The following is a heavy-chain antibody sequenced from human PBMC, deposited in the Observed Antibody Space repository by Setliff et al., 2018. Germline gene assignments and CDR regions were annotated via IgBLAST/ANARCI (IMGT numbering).Heavy chain of an antibody. CDR1: GYSFSNYW. J-gene: IGHJ4*02. CDR2: IYPGDSRT. V-gene: IGHV5-51*01. Sequence: GESLKISCKASGYSFSNYWIGWLRQMPGAGLEWMGVIYPGDSRTTYSPSLQGQVSISADKSINTAFLQWSSLRASDTAMYYCASSYYDSSGYYYVGYWGQGTLVTVSS. CDR3: ASSYYDSSGYYYVGY. D-gene: IGHD3-22*01.